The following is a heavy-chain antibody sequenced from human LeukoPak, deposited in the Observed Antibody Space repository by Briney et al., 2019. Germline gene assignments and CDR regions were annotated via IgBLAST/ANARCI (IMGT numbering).Heavy chain of an antibody. V-gene: IGHV3-74*01. CDR3: ARGPSGWGSLDS. CDR2: INSDGSST. Sequence: GGSLRLSCAASGFTFSSYWMHWVRQAPGKGLVWVSRINSDGSSTNYADSVKGRFTISRDNAKNTLYLQVKSLRAEDTAVYYCARGPSGWGSLDSWGQGTLVTVSS. J-gene: IGHJ4*02. CDR1: GFTFSSYW. D-gene: IGHD7-27*01.